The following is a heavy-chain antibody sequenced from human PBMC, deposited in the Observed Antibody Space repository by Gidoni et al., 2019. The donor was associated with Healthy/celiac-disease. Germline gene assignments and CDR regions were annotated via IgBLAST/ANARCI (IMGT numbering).Heavy chain of an antibody. V-gene: IGHV1-2*02. CDR1: GYTFTGYY. Sequence: QVQLVQSGAEVQKPGAPVKVSCKASGYTFTGYYMHWVRQAPGQGLEWMGWINPNSGGTNYAQKLQGRVTMTRDTSISTAYMELSRLRSDDTAVYYCARAAVAYDAFDIWGQGTMVTVSS. D-gene: IGHD2-15*01. J-gene: IGHJ3*02. CDR2: INPNSGGT. CDR3: ARAAVAYDAFDI.